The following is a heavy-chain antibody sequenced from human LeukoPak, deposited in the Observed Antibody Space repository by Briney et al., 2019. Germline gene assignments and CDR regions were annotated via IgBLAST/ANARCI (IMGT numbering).Heavy chain of an antibody. CDR3: AGSGYSSSWYLGWFDP. V-gene: IGHV4-39*01. CDR2: IYYSGST. J-gene: IGHJ5*02. Sequence: SETLSLTCTVSGGSISSSSYYWGWIRQPPGKGVEWIGSIYYSGSTYYNPSLKSRVTISVDTSKNQFSLKLSSVTAADTAVYYCAGSGYSSSWYLGWFDPWGQGTLVTVSS. CDR1: GGSISSSSYY. D-gene: IGHD6-13*01.